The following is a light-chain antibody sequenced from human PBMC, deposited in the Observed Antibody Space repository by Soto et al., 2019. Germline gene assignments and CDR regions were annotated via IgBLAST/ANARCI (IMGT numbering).Light chain of an antibody. V-gene: IGKV3D-15*01. Sequence: TVMSQAPPALCVTPGERATLYCRASQSVSSSYLAWYQQKPGQAPRLLIYNASTRATGIPARFSGSGSGTEFTLTISSLQSEDFAIYYSQQYNNRPLRTFGQGTRLEIK. J-gene: IGKJ5*01. CDR2: NAS. CDR1: QSVSSSY. CDR3: QQYNNRPLRT.